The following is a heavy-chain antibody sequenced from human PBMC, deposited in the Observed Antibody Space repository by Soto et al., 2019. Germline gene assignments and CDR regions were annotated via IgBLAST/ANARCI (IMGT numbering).Heavy chain of an antibody. D-gene: IGHD4-4*01. CDR2: ISGSGGST. J-gene: IGHJ4*02. CDR3: AKDLKLGHYSIAPGVFDY. CDR1: GFTFSSYA. Sequence: PGGSLRLSCAASGFTFSSYAMSWVRQAPGKGLEWVSAISGSGGSTYYADSVKGRFTISRDNSKNTLYLQMNSLRAEDTAVYYCAKDLKLGHYSIAPGVFDYWGQGTLVTVSS. V-gene: IGHV3-23*01.